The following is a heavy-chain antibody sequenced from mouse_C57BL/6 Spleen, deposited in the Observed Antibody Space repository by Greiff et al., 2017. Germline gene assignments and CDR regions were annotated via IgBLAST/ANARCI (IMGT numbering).Heavy chain of an antibody. CDR1: GYTFTDYY. CDR2: INPNNGGT. V-gene: IGHV1-26*01. D-gene: IGHD2-5*01. J-gene: IGHJ4*01. CDR3: ASYSTYEAMDY. Sequence: EVQLQQSGPELVKPGASVKISCKASGYTFTDYYMNWVKQSNGKSLEWIGDINPNNGGTSYNQKFKGKATLTVDKSSSTAYMELRSLTSEDSAVYYCASYSTYEAMDYWGQGTSVTVSS.